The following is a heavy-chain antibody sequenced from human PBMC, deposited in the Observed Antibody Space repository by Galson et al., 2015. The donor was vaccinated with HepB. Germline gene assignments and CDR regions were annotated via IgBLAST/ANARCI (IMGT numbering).Heavy chain of an antibody. CDR1: GFTFSNYA. Sequence: SLRLSCAASGFTFSNYAMHWARQVPGKGLEWVAVLSYDGGSILYADSVQGRFIISRDNSKNTLHLQMNSMTAEDTAVYYCAREQRYCSATTCPSARGLFDYWGQGTLVTVSS. CDR2: LSYDGGSI. D-gene: IGHD2-15*01. V-gene: IGHV3-30-3*01. J-gene: IGHJ4*02. CDR3: AREQRYCSATTCPSARGLFDY.